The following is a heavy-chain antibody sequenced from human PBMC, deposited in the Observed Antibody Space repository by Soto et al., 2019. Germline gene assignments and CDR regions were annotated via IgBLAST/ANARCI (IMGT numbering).Heavy chain of an antibody. CDR3: ARGSTDSYPGSRIFDF. CDR1: GFTFSNYV. CDR2: IKQDGSEK. Sequence: EVQLVESGGGLVQPGGSLRLSCAASGFTFSNYVMTWVRQAPGKGLEWVANIKQDGSEKNYVDSVKGRFTISRDNAKNTLYLQMSSLRAEDSAVYYCARGSTDSYPGSRIFDFWGRGTLVTVSS. J-gene: IGHJ4*02. D-gene: IGHD3-10*01. V-gene: IGHV3-7*03.